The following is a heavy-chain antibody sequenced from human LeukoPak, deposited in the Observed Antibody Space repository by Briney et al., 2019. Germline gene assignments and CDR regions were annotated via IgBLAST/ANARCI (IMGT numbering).Heavy chain of an antibody. CDR2: ISGSGGST. D-gene: IGHD1/OR15-1a*01. CDR1: GFTFSSYA. V-gene: IGHV3-23*01. Sequence: GGSLRLSCAASGFTFSSYAMSLVRQAPGKGLEWVSAISGSGGSTYYADSVKGRFTISRDNSKNTLYLQMNSLRAEDTAVYYCAGTRTLTIDDYWGQGTLVTVSS. CDR3: AGTRTLTIDDY. J-gene: IGHJ4*02.